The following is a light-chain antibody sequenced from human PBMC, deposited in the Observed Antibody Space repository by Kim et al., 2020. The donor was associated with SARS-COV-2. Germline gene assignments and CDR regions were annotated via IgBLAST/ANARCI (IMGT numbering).Light chain of an antibody. J-gene: IGLJ2*01. CDR3: NSRDSSGDHVV. Sequence: SSELTQDPAVSVALGQTVRITCQGDSLRSYYASWYQQKPGQAPVLVIYDKDNRPSGIPDRFSGSRSGNTASLIISGAQAEDEGDYYCNSRDSSGDHVVFGGGTQLTVL. V-gene: IGLV3-19*01. CDR1: SLRSYY. CDR2: DKD.